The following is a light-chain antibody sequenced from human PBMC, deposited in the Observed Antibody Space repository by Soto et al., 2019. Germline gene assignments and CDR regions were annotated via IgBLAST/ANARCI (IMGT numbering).Light chain of an antibody. V-gene: IGKV3-20*01. J-gene: IGKJ1*01. CDR1: QSVGSSY. Sequence: EIVLTQSPGTLSLSPRERATLSCRASQSVGSSYLAWYQQKPGQAPRLLIYGASSRATGIPDRFSGSGSGTDFTLTISRLETEDFAVYYCHQYGSSSWTFGQGNKVEIK. CDR3: HQYGSSSWT. CDR2: GAS.